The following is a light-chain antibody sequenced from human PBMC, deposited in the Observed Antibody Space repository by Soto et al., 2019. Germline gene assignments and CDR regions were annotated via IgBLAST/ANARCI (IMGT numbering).Light chain of an antibody. J-gene: IGKJ4*01. CDR3: QQYGSSHPT. CDR2: GAS. CDR1: QSVSSNS. Sequence: EIVLTQSPGTLSLSPGERATLSCRASQSVSSNSLAWYQQKAGQAPRLLIYGASSRATGIPDRFSGSGSGTDFTLTISGLEPEDFAVYYCQQYGSSHPTFGGGTKVEIK. V-gene: IGKV3-20*01.